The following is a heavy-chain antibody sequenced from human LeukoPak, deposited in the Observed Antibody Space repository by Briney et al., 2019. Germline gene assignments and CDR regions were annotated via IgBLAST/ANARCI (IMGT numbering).Heavy chain of an antibody. CDR2: IYYSGTT. CDR1: GGSISSGGHY. D-gene: IGHD3-10*01. CDR3: ARSNYGSGSYYNI. Sequence: SQTLSLTCTVSGGSISSGGHYWSWIRQHPGKGLEWIGYIYYSGTTYYNPSLQSRITISVDTSKNQFSLKLSSVTAADTAVYYCARSNYGSGSYYNIWGQGALVTVSS. J-gene: IGHJ4*02. V-gene: IGHV4-31*03.